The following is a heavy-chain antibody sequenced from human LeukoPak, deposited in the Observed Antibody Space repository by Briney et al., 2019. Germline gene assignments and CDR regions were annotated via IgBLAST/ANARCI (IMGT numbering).Heavy chain of an antibody. CDR3: AKEVGGFDY. CDR1: GFTFKLYW. J-gene: IGHJ4*02. V-gene: IGHV3-74*01. D-gene: IGHD1-26*01. Sequence: GGSLRLSCAVSGFTFKLYWMHWVRHAPGKGPVWVSRINDDGSDTTYADSVKGRFTISRDDAKNMLFLQMNSLRAEDTAVYYCAKEVGGFDYWGQGTLVTVSS. CDR2: INDDGSDT.